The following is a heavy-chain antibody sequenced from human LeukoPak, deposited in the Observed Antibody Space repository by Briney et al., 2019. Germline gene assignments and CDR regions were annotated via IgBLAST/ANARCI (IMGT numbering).Heavy chain of an antibody. CDR2: VYYSGST. CDR3: ARVGDWFDP. CDR1: GGSISSYY. J-gene: IGHJ5*02. Sequence: SETLSLTCTVSGGSISSYYWSWIRQPPGKGLEWIGYVYYSGSTNYNPSLKSRVTISVDTSKNQFSLKLSSVTAADTAVYYCARVGDWFDPWGQGTLVTVSS. V-gene: IGHV4-59*01. D-gene: IGHD3-10*01.